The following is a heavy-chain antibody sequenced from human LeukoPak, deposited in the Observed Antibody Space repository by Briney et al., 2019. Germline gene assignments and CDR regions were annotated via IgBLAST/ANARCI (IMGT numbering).Heavy chain of an antibody. CDR1: GYTFTGYY. CDR2: INPNTGGT. V-gene: IGHV1-2*02. J-gene: IGHJ4*02. CDR3: ARGQRGYSYGYY. D-gene: IGHD5-18*01. Sequence: ASVKVSCKASGYTFTGYYMHWVRLAPGKGLEWMGWINPNTGGTNYAQKFQCRVTMTRDTSISTAYMELSRLRSDDTAVYYCARGQRGYSYGYYWGQGTLVTVSS.